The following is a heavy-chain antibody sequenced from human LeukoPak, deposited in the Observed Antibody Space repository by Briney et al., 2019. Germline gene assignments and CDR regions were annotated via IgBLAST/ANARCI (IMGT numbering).Heavy chain of an antibody. D-gene: IGHD2-2*02. Sequence: GGSLRLSCAASGFTFSSYSMNWVRQAPGKGLEWVSSISSSSSYIYYADSVKGRFTISRDNAKNSLYLQMNSLRAEDTAVYYCASGRFDCSSTSCYTGDYWGQGTLVTVSS. V-gene: IGHV3-21*01. J-gene: IGHJ4*02. CDR2: ISSSSSYI. CDR3: ASGRFDCSSTSCYTGDY. CDR1: GFTFSSYS.